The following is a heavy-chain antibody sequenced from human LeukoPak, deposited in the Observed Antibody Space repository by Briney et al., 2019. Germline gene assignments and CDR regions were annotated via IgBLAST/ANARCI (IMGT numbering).Heavy chain of an antibody. J-gene: IGHJ4*02. Sequence: SETLSLTCAVYGGSFSGYYWSWIRQPPGKGLEWIGEINHSGSTNYNPSLKSRVTISVDTSKNQFSLKLSSVTAADTAVYYCAVNSGDCSSTSCYMDYWGQGIPVTVSS. CDR1: GGSFSGYY. D-gene: IGHD2-2*02. CDR3: AVNSGDCSSTSCYMDY. CDR2: INHSGST. V-gene: IGHV4-34*01.